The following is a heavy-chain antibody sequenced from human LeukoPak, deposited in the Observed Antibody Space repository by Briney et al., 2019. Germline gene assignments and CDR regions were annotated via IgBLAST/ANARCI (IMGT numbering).Heavy chain of an antibody. CDR3: ARGSPYGDGANYFDY. J-gene: IGHJ4*02. CDR2: ISAYNGNT. D-gene: IGHD4-17*01. CDR1: GYTFTSYG. Sequence: ASVKVSCKASGYTFTSYGISWVRQAPGQGLEWMGWISAYNGNTNYAQKLRGRVTMTTDTSTSTAYMELRSLRSDDTAVYYCARGSPYGDGANYFDYWGQGTLVTVSS. V-gene: IGHV1-18*01.